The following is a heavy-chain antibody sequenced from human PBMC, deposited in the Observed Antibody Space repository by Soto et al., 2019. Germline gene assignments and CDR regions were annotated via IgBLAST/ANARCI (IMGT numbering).Heavy chain of an antibody. CDR3: AKDFGYSSSSAPTPYYYYGMDV. J-gene: IGHJ6*02. D-gene: IGHD6-6*01. Sequence: PGGSLRLSCAASGFTFDDYAMHWVRQAPGKGLEWVSGISWNSGSIGYADSVKGRFTISRDNAKNSLYLQMNSLRAEDTALYYCAKDFGYSSSSAPTPYYYYGMDVWGQGTTVTVSS. V-gene: IGHV3-9*01. CDR1: GFTFDDYA. CDR2: ISWNSGSI.